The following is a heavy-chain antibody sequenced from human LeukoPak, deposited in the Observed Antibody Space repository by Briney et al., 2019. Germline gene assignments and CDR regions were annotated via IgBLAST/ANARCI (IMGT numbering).Heavy chain of an antibody. J-gene: IGHJ5*02. Sequence: ASVKVSCKASGYTFTGYYMHWVRQAPGQGLEWMGWINPNSGGTNYAQKFQGRVTMTRDTSISTAYMELSRLRSDDTAVYYCARDAWGSDWFDPWGQGTLVTVSS. CDR2: INPNSGGT. CDR1: GYTFTGYY. D-gene: IGHD3-16*01. CDR3: ARDAWGSDWFDP. V-gene: IGHV1-2*02.